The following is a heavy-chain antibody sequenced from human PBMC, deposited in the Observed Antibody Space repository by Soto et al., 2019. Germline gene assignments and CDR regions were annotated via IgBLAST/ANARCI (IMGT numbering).Heavy chain of an antibody. Sequence: QVQLVESGGGVVQPGRSLRLSCAASGFTFSSYAMHWVRQAPGKGLEWVAVISYDGSNKYYADSVKGRFTISRDNSKNTLYLQMNSLRAEDTAVYYCARTTGADNSIDYWGQGTLVTVSS. CDR3: ARTTGADNSIDY. CDR1: GFTFSSYA. V-gene: IGHV3-30-3*01. D-gene: IGHD1-1*01. CDR2: ISYDGSNK. J-gene: IGHJ4*02.